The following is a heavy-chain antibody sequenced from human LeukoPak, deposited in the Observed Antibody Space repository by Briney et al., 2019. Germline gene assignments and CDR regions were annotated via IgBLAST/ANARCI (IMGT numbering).Heavy chain of an antibody. D-gene: IGHD3-22*01. Sequence: SETLSFTCTVSGGSISSYYWSWIRRPPGKGLEWIGYIYYSGSTNYNPSLKSRVTISVDTAKNQFSLKLSSVTAADTAVYYCARGLFFDYWGQGTLVTVSS. V-gene: IGHV4-59*08. J-gene: IGHJ4*02. CDR3: ARGLFFDY. CDR1: GGSISSYY. CDR2: IYYSGST.